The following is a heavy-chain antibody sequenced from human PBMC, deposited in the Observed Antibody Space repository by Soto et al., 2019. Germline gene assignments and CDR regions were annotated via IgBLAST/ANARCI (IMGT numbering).Heavy chain of an antibody. CDR1: GFSFTGYY. D-gene: IGHD2-15*01. CDR3: ATLPVLDGFLYYFDY. CDR2: INAHSGGT. Sequence: ASVKVSCKASGFSFTGYYIHWLRQAPGQGLEWMGWINAHSGGTIYAQKFQGRVTMTEDTSTDTAYMELSSLRSEDTAVYYCATLPVLDGFLYYFDYWGQGTLVTVSS. J-gene: IGHJ4*02. V-gene: IGHV1-2*02.